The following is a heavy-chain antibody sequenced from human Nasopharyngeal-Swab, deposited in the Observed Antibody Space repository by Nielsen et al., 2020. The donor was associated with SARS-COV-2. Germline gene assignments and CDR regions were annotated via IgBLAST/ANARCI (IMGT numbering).Heavy chain of an antibody. CDR2: FFFSGST. J-gene: IGHJ6*02. CDR3: ARDGSRTYDSSGYSTHYGMDV. D-gene: IGHD3-22*01. CDR1: GCSLPSGCYY. Sequence: SETLSLPCPVSGCSLPSGCYYWSRIRHHPGKGLEWFLFFFFSGSTYHNPSLKSRVTISVDTSKNQFSLKLSSVTAADTAVYYCARDGSRTYDSSGYSTHYGMDVWGQGTTVTVSS. V-gene: IGHV4-31*03.